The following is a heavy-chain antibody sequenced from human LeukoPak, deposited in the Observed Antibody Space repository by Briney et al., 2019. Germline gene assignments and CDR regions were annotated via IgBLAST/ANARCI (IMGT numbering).Heavy chain of an antibody. CDR3: TLTERQWLVYYYYGMDV. D-gene: IGHD6-19*01. V-gene: IGHV3-15*01. J-gene: IGHJ6*02. CDR1: GFTFSNAW. Sequence: GGSLRLSCAASGFTFSNAWMSWVRQAPGKGLEWVGRIKSKTDGGTTDYAAPVKGRFTISRDDSKNTLYLQMNSLKTEDTAVYYCTLTERQWLVYYYYGMDVWGQGTTVTVSS. CDR2: IKSKTDGGTT.